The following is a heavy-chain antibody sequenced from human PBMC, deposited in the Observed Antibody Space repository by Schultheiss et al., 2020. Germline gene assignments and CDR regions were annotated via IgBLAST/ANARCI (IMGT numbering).Heavy chain of an antibody. D-gene: IGHD6-13*01. CDR2: IKGDGSEK. CDR1: GFTFSNYW. V-gene: IGHV3-7*01. J-gene: IGHJ3*02. Sequence: GGSLRLSCAASGFTFSNYWMIWIRQAPGKGLEWVANIKGDGSEKDYVGSVEGRFTISRDSTKNSLYLQMNSLRVEDTALYYCARVINIPSAGTSAFDIWGQGTMVTVSS. CDR3: ARVINIPSAGTSAFDI.